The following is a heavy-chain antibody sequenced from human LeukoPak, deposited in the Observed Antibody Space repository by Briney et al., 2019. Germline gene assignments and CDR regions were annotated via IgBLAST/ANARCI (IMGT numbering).Heavy chain of an antibody. CDR1: GFMFSNYA. CDR3: AKDRDSFEFDY. J-gene: IGHJ4*02. CDR2: ISGSGDAT. V-gene: IGHV3-23*01. D-gene: IGHD3-22*01. Sequence: GGSLRLSCAASGFMFSNYAMTWVRQAPGKGLESISVISGSGDATNYADSVKGRFTISRDNSKSMLYVQMNSLRAEDTAVYYCAKDRDSFEFDYWGQGTLVTVSS.